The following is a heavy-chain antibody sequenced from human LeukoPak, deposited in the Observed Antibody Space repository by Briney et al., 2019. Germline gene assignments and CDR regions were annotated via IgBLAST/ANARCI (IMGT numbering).Heavy chain of an antibody. J-gene: IGHJ6*02. V-gene: IGHV3-23*01. CDR1: GFTFSSYV. D-gene: IGHD5/OR15-5a*01. CDR3: ARGMTVSVNGMDV. Sequence: GGSLRLSCAASGFTFSSYVMTWVRQAPGKGLEWVSGISGSGGTTSYAGSVKGRFTISRDNSKNTLYLQMNSLRAEDTAVYYCARGMTVSVNGMDVWGQGTTVTVSS. CDR2: ISGSGGTT.